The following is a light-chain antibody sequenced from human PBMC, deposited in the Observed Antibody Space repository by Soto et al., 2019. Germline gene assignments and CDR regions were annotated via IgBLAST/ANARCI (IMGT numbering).Light chain of an antibody. V-gene: IGLV2-14*01. CDR2: EVS. CDR1: SSDVGAYNY. J-gene: IGLJ2*01. CDR3: SSYTTSSTRV. Sequence: QSALTQPASVSGSPGQSITISCTGTSSDVGAYNYVSWYQQHPGKVPKLMIYEVSNRPSGVSNRFSCSKSGNTASLTISGLQAEDEADYYCSSYTTSSTRVFVGGTKLTVL.